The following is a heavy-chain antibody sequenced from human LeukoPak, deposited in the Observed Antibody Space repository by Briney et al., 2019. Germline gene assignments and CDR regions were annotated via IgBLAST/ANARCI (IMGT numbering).Heavy chain of an antibody. CDR2: IYYSGST. CDR1: GGSISSYY. CDR3: AREVVVPAASKSYNWFDP. D-gene: IGHD2-2*01. Sequence: SETLSLTCTVSGGSISSYYWSWIRQPPGKGLEWIEYIYYSGSTNYNPSLKSRVTISVDTSKNQFSLKLSSVTAADTAVYYCAREVVVPAASKSYNWFDPWGQGTLVTVSS. V-gene: IGHV4-59*08. J-gene: IGHJ5*02.